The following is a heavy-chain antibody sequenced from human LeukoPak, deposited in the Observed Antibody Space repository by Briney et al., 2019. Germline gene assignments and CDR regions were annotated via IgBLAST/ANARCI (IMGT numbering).Heavy chain of an antibody. D-gene: IGHD6-6*01. J-gene: IGHJ1*01. CDR2: IYYSGST. Sequence: SETLSLTCTVSGGSISSSSYYWGWIRQPPGKGLEWIGSIYYSGSTYYNPPLKSRVTISVDTSKNQFSLKLSSVTAADTAVYYCARVVAARPNYAFGYFQHWGQGTLVTVSS. CDR1: GGSISSSSYY. V-gene: IGHV4-39*07. CDR3: ARVVAARPNYAFGYFQH.